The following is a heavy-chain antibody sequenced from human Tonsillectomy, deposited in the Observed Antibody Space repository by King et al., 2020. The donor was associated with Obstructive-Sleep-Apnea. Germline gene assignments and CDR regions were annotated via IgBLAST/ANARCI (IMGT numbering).Heavy chain of an antibody. CDR1: GGSFSGYY. Sequence: VQLQQWGAGLLKPSETLSLTCAVYGGSFSGYYWSWIRQPPGKGLEWIGEINHSGSTNYNPSLKSRVTISVDTSKNQFSLKLSSVTAADTAVYYGARAGWVELPQPFDYWGQGTLVTVSS. J-gene: IGHJ4*02. V-gene: IGHV4-34*01. CDR3: ARAGWVELPQPFDY. D-gene: IGHD1-7*01. CDR2: INHSGST.